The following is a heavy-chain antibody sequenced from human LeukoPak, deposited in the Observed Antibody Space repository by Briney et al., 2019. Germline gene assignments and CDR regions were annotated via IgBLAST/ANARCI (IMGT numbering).Heavy chain of an antibody. CDR1: GGSISSSSYY. V-gene: IGHV4-39*07. D-gene: IGHD6-13*01. Sequence: PSETLSLTCTVSGGSISSSSYYWGWIRQPPGKGLEWIGEINHSGSTNYNPSLKSRVTISVDTSKNQFSLKLSSVTAADTAVYYCARGSSSRYFDYWGQGTLVTVSS. CDR2: INHSGST. J-gene: IGHJ4*02. CDR3: ARGSSSRYFDY.